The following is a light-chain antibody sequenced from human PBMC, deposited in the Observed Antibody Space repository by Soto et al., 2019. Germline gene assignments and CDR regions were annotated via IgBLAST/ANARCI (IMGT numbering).Light chain of an antibody. J-gene: IGKJ4*01. CDR2: AAS. V-gene: IGKV1-8*01. Sequence: AIRMTQSPSSLSASTGDRVTITCQASQGISSYLAWYQQKPGKAPKLLIYAASTLQSGVPSRFSGSGSGTDFTLTISCLQSEDFATFYCQQYYSYPPTFGGGTKVEIE. CDR1: QGISSY. CDR3: QQYYSYPPT.